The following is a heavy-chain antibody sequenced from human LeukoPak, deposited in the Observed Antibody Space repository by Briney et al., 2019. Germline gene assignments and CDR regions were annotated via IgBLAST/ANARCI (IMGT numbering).Heavy chain of an antibody. CDR2: ISDSGGTT. J-gene: IGHJ1*01. CDR1: GITLSNYG. CDR3: AIMHGYYDGSGYWVQ. D-gene: IGHD3-22*01. V-gene: IGHV3-23*01. Sequence: PGGSLRLSCAVSGITLSNYGMSWVRQAPGKGLEWVAGISDSGGTTSYADSVKGRFTISRDNPKNTLYLQMNSLRAEDTAIYYCAIMHGYYDGSGYWVQWGQGTLVTVSS.